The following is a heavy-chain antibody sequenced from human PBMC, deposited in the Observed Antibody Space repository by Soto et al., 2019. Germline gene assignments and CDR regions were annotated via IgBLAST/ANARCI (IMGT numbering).Heavy chain of an antibody. CDR3: ASDFWTGYPLFDL. J-gene: IGHJ4*02. Sequence: PSETLSLTCSVSGSSISSAYYWGWVRQPPGKGLEWIASVFHSGTTYYNPSLMSRVTVSLDTSKGQFSLKLSSVTAADTAVYYCASDFWTGYPLFDLWGQGALVTSPQ. CDR2: VFHSGTT. V-gene: IGHV4-38-2*02. CDR1: GSSISSAYY. D-gene: IGHD3-3*01.